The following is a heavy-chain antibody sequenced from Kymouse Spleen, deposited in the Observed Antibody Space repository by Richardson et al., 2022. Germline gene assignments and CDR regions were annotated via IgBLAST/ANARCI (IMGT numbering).Heavy chain of an antibody. Sequence: QVQLQESGPGLVKPSQTLSLTCTVSGGSISSGGYYWSWIRQHPGKGLEWIGYIYYSGSTYYNPSLKSRVTISVDTSKNQFSLKLSSVTAADTAVYYCAVRFFQLGNYYGMDVWGQGTTVTVSS. V-gene: IGHV4-31*03. CDR1: GGSISSGGYY. J-gene: IGHJ6*02. CDR3: AVRFFQLGNYYGMDV. CDR2: IYYSGST. D-gene: IGHD3-3*01.